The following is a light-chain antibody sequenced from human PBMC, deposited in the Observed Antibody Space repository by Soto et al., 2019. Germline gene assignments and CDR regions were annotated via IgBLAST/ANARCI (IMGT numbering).Light chain of an antibody. J-gene: IGKJ2*01. CDR3: PQYGSPPPYT. Sequence: EVVLTQSPGTLSLSPGERATLSCRASQSVSNNYLAWYQQKPGQGPRLLIFGSSDRATGIPDRFSGSGSGTDFTLTISRLEPEDFAVYYCPQYGSPPPYTFGQGTKLEIK. CDR1: QSVSNNY. V-gene: IGKV3-20*01. CDR2: GSS.